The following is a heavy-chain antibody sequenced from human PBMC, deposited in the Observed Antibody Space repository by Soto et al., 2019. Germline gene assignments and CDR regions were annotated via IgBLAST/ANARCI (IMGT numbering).Heavy chain of an antibody. CDR3: ARGNSWFGELFVYYYYGMDV. CDR1: GFTFSSYW. V-gene: IGHV3-7*01. CDR2: IKQDGSEK. D-gene: IGHD3-10*01. Sequence: WALRLSCAASGFTFSSYWMSWVRQAPGKXLEWVANIKQDGSEKYYVDSVKGRFTISRDNAKNSLYLQMNSLRAEDTAVYYCARGNSWFGELFVYYYYGMDVWGQGTTVTVSS. J-gene: IGHJ6*02.